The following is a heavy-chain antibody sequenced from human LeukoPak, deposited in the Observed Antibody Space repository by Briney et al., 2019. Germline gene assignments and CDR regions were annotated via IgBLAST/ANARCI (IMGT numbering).Heavy chain of an antibody. J-gene: IGHJ4*02. CDR1: GFDFNIYE. CDR2: ISADGATI. D-gene: IGHD3-10*01. CDR3: AGSRYPEPQDLNY. V-gene: IGHV3-48*03. Sequence: GVSLRLSCAASGFDFNIYEMNWVRQAPGKGLEWVSYISADGATIYYADSVKGRFTISRDNLKSSLFLQMSSLRAEGTAVYYCAGSRYPEPQDLNYWGQGTLVIVS.